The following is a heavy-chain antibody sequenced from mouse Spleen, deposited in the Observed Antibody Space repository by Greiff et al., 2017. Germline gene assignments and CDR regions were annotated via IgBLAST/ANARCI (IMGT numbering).Heavy chain of an antibody. Sequence: EVQLVESGGGLVKPGGSLKLSCAASGFTFSSYAMSWVRQTPEKRLEWVATISSGGSCTYYPDSVKGRFTISRDNAKNTLYLQMSSLRSEDTAMYYCASLITTVDYWGQGTTLTVSS. CDR2: ISSGGSCT. CDR3: ASLITTVDY. J-gene: IGHJ2*01. CDR1: GFTFSSYA. D-gene: IGHD1-1*01. V-gene: IGHV5-9-3*01.